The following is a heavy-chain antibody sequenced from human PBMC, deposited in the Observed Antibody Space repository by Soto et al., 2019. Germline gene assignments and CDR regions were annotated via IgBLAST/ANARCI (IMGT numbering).Heavy chain of an antibody. Sequence: QVQLVQSGAEVKKPGSSVKVSCKASGGTFSSYAISWVRQAPGQGLEWMGGIIPIFGAADYAQKFQGRGTIAADDSTSTVYLELSSLTSEETAGYYCGRGRDSSGYQGMEVWGPGNTVSVSS. D-gene: IGHD3-22*01. CDR2: IIPIFGAA. CDR3: GRGRDSSGYQGMEV. V-gene: IGHV1-69*01. CDR1: GGTFSSYA. J-gene: IGHJ6*02.